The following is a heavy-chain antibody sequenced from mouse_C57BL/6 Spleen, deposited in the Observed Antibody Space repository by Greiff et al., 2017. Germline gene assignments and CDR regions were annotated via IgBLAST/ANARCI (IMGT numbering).Heavy chain of an antibody. V-gene: IGHV1-19*01. CDR3: ARGNLTTVVANGAFDY. D-gene: IGHD1-1*01. Sequence: DVKLVESGPVLVKPGASVKMSCKASGYTFTDYYMNWVKQSHGKSLEWIGVINPYNGGTRYNQKFKGKATLTVDKSSSTAYMELNSLTSEDSAVYYCARGNLTTVVANGAFDYWGQGTTLTVSS. CDR1: GYTFTDYY. J-gene: IGHJ2*01. CDR2: INPYNGGT.